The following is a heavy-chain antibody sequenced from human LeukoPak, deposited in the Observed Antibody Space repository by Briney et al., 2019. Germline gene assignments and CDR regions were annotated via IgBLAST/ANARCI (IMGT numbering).Heavy chain of an antibody. CDR3: ARDFEAAGFDF. CDR2: ISSSSSTI. V-gene: IGHV3-48*01. D-gene: IGHD6-25*01. CDR1: GFTFSSYW. Sequence: PGGSLRLSCAASGFTFSSYWMTWVRQAPGKGLEWVSYISSSSSTIYYADSVKGRFTISRDNAKKSLYLQMISLRAEDTAVYYCARDFEAAGFDFWGQGTLVTVSS. J-gene: IGHJ4*02.